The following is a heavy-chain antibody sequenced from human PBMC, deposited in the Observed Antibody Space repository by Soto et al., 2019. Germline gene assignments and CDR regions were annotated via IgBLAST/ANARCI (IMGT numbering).Heavy chain of an antibody. V-gene: IGHV4-59*01. Sequence: PSETLSLTCTVSGGSISSDYWSWIRQPPGKGLEWIGYIYYSGSTNYNPSLKSRVTISVDTSKNQFSLKLSSVTAADTAVYYCARENPITMVRGVIRWFDPWGQGTLVTVSS. CDR2: IYYSGST. CDR3: ARENPITMVRGVIRWFDP. CDR1: GGSISSDY. D-gene: IGHD3-10*01. J-gene: IGHJ5*02.